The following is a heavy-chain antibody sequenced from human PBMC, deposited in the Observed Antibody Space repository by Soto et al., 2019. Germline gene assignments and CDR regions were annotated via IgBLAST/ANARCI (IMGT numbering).Heavy chain of an antibody. J-gene: IGHJ6*02. V-gene: IGHV4-30-2*01. CDR1: GGSISSGGYS. D-gene: IGHD2-2*01. CDR2: IYHSGST. CDR3: ATSTVGVWGVPAAMGYYYYGMDV. Sequence: QLQLQESGSGLVKPSQTLSLTCAVSGGSISSGGYSWSWIRQPPGKGLEWIGYIYHSGSTYYNPSLKSRVTISVERSKNQFSLTLSSVTAADTAVYYCATSTVGVWGVPAAMGYYYYGMDVWGQGTTVTVSS.